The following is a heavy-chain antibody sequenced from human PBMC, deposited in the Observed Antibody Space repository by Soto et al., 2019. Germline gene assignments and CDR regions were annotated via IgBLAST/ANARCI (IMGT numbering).Heavy chain of an antibody. CDR1: GYTFTSYY. Sequence: PEASVKVSCKASGYTFTSYYMHWVRQAPGQGLEWMGIINPSGGSTSYAQKFQGRVTMTRDTSTSTVYMELSSLRSEDTAVYYCARGGYYYDSSGPGVGAFDIWGQGTMVTVSS. V-gene: IGHV1-46*01. CDR2: INPSGGST. J-gene: IGHJ3*02. D-gene: IGHD3-22*01. CDR3: ARGGYYYDSSGPGVGAFDI.